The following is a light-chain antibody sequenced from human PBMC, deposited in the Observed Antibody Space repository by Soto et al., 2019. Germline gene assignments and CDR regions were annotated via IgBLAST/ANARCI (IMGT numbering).Light chain of an antibody. J-gene: IGKJ5*01. CDR1: QDISNY. CDR3: QQYDNLYT. V-gene: IGKV1-33*01. Sequence: DIQITQYPSSLSASVGDRVTIACQASQDISNYLNWYQQKPGKAPKLLIYDASNLETGVPSRFSGSGSGTDFTFTISSLQPEDIATYYCQQYDNLYTFGQGTRLEIK. CDR2: DAS.